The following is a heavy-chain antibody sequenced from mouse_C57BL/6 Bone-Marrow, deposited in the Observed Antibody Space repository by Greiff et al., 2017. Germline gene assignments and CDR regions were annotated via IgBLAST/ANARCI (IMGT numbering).Heavy chain of an antibody. CDR2: ISDGGSYT. Sequence: DVQLVESGGGLVKPGGSLKLSCAASGFTFSSYAMSWVRQTPEKRLEWVATISDGGSYTYYPDNVKGRFTISRDNAKNNLYLQMSHLESEDTSMYSCARGLPLGYWGQGTTLTVSS. J-gene: IGHJ2*01. CDR1: GFTFSSYA. V-gene: IGHV5-4*01. CDR3: ARGLPLGY. D-gene: IGHD1-2*01.